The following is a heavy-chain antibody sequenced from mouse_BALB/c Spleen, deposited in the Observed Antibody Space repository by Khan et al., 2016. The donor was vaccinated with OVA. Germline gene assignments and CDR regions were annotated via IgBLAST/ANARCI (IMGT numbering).Heavy chain of an antibody. CDR3: ARDGSRYNYAMDY. Sequence: EVQLQESGPGLVKPSQSLSLTCTVTGYSITSDYAWNWIRQFPGNKLEWMGYISYRGSTNYNPSPKSRISITRDTSKDRFYLQLNCVTPEDTAAYYCARDGSRYNYAMDYWSQGTSVTVAS. J-gene: IGHJ4*01. CDR2: ISYRGST. V-gene: IGHV3-2*02. D-gene: IGHD2-3*01. CDR1: GYSITSDYA.